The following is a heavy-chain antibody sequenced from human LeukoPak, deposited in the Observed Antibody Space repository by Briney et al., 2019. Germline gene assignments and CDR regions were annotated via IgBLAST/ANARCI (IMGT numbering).Heavy chain of an antibody. D-gene: IGHD3-16*01. CDR3: AKDRDDYVWGSYLGAFDI. Sequence: GGSLRLSCAASGFTFSSYAMSWVRQAPGKGLEWVSLISGSGGSTYYADSVKGRFTISRDNSKDTLYLQMNSLRAEDTAVFYCAKDRDDYVWGSYLGAFDIWGQGTMVTVSS. J-gene: IGHJ3*02. V-gene: IGHV3-23*01. CDR2: ISGSGGST. CDR1: GFTFSSYA.